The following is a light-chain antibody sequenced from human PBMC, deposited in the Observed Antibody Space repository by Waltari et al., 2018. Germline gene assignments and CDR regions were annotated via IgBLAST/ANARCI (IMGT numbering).Light chain of an antibody. CDR2: GNS. CDR1: SSTIGAGYD. J-gene: IGLJ1*01. Sequence: QSVLTQPPSVSGAPGQRVTISCTGSSSTIGAGYDAHWYQHLPGTAPKPLIPGNSNRPSGVPDRCSGSKSGSSSSLAITGLQAEDEADYYCQSYDSSLSGYVFGTGTKVTVL. CDR3: QSYDSSLSGYV. V-gene: IGLV1-40*01.